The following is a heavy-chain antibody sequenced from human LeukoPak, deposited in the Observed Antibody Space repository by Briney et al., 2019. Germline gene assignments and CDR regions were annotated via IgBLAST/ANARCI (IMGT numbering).Heavy chain of an antibody. CDR2: INPNSGGT. J-gene: IGHJ4*02. V-gene: IGHV1-2*06. CDR1: GYTFTGYY. Sequence: ASVKVSCKASGYTFTGYYMHWVRQAPGQGREWMGRINPNSGGTNYAQKFQGRVTMTRDTSISTAYMELSRLRSDDTAVYYCARAPRVVTMFSLPTSDYWGQGTLVTVSS. D-gene: IGHD4-23*01. CDR3: ARAPRVVTMFSLPTSDY.